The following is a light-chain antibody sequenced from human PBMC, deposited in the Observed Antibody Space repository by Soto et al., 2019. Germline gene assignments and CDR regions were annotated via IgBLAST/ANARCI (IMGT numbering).Light chain of an antibody. CDR1: QTISSW. Sequence: DIQMTQSPSTLSGSVGDRVTITCRVSQTISSWLAWYQQKPGKAPKLLIYKASTLKSGVPSRFSGSGSGTEFTLTISSLQPDDFATYYCQHYNSYSEAFGQGIKVDI. V-gene: IGKV1-5*03. J-gene: IGKJ1*01. CDR2: KAS. CDR3: QHYNSYSEA.